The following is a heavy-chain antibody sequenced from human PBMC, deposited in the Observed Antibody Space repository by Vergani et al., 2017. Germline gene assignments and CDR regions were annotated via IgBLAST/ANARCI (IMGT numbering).Heavy chain of an antibody. Sequence: QVQLVQSGAEVKKPGSSVKVSCKASGGTFSSYAISWVRQAPGQGLEWMGGIIPIFGTANYAQKFQGRVTITADESTSTAYMELSSLRSEDTAVYYCARVGGYCSSTSCYYSDWYFDLWGQGTLVTVSS. CDR1: GGTFSSYA. CDR3: ARVGGYCSSTSCYYSDWYFDL. CDR2: IIPIFGTA. D-gene: IGHD2-2*01. J-gene: IGHJ2*01. V-gene: IGHV1-69*01.